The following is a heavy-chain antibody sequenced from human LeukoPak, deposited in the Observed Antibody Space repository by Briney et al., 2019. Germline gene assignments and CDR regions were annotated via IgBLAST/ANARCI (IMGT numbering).Heavy chain of an antibody. V-gene: IGHV3-23*01. CDR3: AKSMVVRGVIIIGIDY. J-gene: IGHJ4*02. Sequence: PGGSLRLSCAASGFTFSSYAMSWVRQAQGKGLEWVSAISGSGGSTYYADSVKGRFTISRDNSKNTLYLQMNSLRAEDTAVYYCAKSMVVRGVIIIGIDYWGQGTLVTVSS. CDR2: ISGSGGST. D-gene: IGHD3-10*01. CDR1: GFTFSSYA.